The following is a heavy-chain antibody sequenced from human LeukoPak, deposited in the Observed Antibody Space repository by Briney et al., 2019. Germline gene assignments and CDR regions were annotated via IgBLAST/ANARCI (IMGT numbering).Heavy chain of an antibody. CDR2: ISGSGGST. V-gene: IGHV3-23*01. J-gene: IGHJ4*02. CDR1: GFTFSSYA. Sequence: PGGSLRLSCAASGFTFSSYAMSWVRHAPGKGLGWVSAISGSGGSTYYADSVKGRFTISRDNSKNTLYLQMNSLRAEDTAVYYWAKSSCADDGDYYGYYYGYWGQGTLVTVS. CDR3: AKSSCADDGDYYGYYYGY. D-gene: IGHD4-17*01.